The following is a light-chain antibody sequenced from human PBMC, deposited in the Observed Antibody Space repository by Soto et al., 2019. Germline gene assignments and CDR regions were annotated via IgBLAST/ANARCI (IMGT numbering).Light chain of an antibody. Sequence: EIVLTQSPGTLSLSPGERASLSCRASQSVYGTYLAWYQQRPGQAPRLLIYAASSRATGIPDRFSGSGSGTDFTLTISRLEPEDFAVYYCQQYGSSGTFGQGTKVDIK. CDR2: AAS. J-gene: IGKJ1*01. CDR3: QQYGSSGT. V-gene: IGKV3-20*01. CDR1: QSVYGTY.